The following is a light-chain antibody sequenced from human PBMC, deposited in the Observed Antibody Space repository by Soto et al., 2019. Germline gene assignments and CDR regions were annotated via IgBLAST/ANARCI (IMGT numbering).Light chain of an antibody. CDR1: QSVLYSSDNKNC. Sequence: DIVMTQSPDSLAVSLGERATINCKSSQSVLYSSDNKNCLAWYQQKPGQPPKMLIYLASTRGPGVPDRFSGSGSGTDFTRIISSLQAEDVAVYYCQQYYRTPRTFGQGTRVEIK. J-gene: IGKJ1*01. CDR2: LAS. V-gene: IGKV4-1*01. CDR3: QQYYRTPRT.